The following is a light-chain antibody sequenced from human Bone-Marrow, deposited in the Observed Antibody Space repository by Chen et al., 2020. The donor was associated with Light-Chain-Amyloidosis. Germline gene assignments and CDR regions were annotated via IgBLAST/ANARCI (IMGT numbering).Light chain of an antibody. CDR1: SRDVGGDNH. V-gene: IGLV2-14*01. CDR2: AVT. CDR3: SSYTITNTLV. J-gene: IGLJ1*01. Sequence: SALTQPASVSASPGQSLTISCTGTSRDVGGDNHVSWYQQHPDKAPKLMIYAVTNRPSWVPDRFSGSKSDNTASLTISGLQTEDEADYFCSSYTITNTLVFGSGTRVTVL.